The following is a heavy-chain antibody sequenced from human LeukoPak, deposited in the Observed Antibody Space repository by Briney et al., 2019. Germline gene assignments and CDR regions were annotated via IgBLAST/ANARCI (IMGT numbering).Heavy chain of an antibody. CDR3: ARQQSDTSLFDP. CDR1: GDSISSTSYY. CDR2: IFYSGSA. Sequence: SETLSLTCIVSGDSISSTSYYWAWIRQPPGKGLEWIGMIFYSGSAYYTPSLRGRVTLSVDTSRNQFSLNLISVTATDTGVYFCARQQSDTSLFDPWGQGTLVTVSS. V-gene: IGHV4-39*01. D-gene: IGHD2-21*02. J-gene: IGHJ5*02.